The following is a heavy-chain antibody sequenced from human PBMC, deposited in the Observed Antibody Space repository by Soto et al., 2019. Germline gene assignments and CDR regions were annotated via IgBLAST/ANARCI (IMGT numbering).Heavy chain of an antibody. V-gene: IGHV4-30-2*01. CDR3: ARVRAAAGTNWFDP. CDR2: IYHSGST. J-gene: IGHJ5*02. D-gene: IGHD6-13*01. Sequence: SETLSLTCAVSGGSISSGGYSWSWIRQPPGKGLEWIGYIYHSGSTYYNPSLKSRVTISVDRSKNQFSLKLSSVTAADTAVYYCARVRAAAGTNWFDPWGQGXLVTSPQ. CDR1: GGSISSGGYS.